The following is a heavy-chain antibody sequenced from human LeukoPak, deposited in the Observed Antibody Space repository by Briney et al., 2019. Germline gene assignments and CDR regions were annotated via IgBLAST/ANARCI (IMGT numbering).Heavy chain of an antibody. CDR2: ISAYNGNT. J-gene: IGHJ5*02. V-gene: IGHV1-18*01. D-gene: IGHD4-17*01. CDR1: GYTFTSYG. Sequence: ASVKVFCKASGYTFTSYGISWVRQAPGQGLEWMGWISAYNGNTNYAQKLQGRVTMTTDTSTSTAYMELRSLRSDDTAVYYCARETTLYYGDYVYRWFDPWGQGTLVTVSS. CDR3: ARETTLYYGDYVYRWFDP.